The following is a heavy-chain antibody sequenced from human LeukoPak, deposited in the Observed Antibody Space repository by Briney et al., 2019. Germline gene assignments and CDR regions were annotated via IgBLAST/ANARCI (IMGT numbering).Heavy chain of an antibody. J-gene: IGHJ5*02. CDR3: ASGYSYGSSWFDP. CDR2: INPNSGGT. CDR1: GYTFTSYY. D-gene: IGHD5-18*01. Sequence: GASVKVSCKASGYTFTSYYMHWVRQAPGQGLEWMGWINPNSGGTNYAQKFQGRVTMTRDTSISTAYMELSRLRSDDTAVYYCASGYSYGSSWFDPWGQGTLVTVSS. V-gene: IGHV1-2*02.